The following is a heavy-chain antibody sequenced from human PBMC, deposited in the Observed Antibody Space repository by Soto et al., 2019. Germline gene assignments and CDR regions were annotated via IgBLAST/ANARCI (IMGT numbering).Heavy chain of an antibody. V-gene: IGHV4-34*01. CDR1: CGSFRGYF. CDR2: INDSGNT. Sequence: SETLSLTCAVSCGSFRGYFWSWIRQSPAKGLEWIGEINDSGNTYYNPSFKSRLTISVDTSTSQISLRLTSVTAADSAVYYCQGGDFWGQGTRVTVS. D-gene: IGHD3-16*01. CDR3: QGGDF. J-gene: IGHJ4*02.